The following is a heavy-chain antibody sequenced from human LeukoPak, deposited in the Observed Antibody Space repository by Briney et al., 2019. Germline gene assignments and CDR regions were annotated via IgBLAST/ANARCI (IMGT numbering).Heavy chain of an antibody. J-gene: IGHJ4*02. D-gene: IGHD2-8*02. CDR3: GKDNTFWSVDN. Sequence: GGSLRLSCAASGFTFSTYSMNWVRQAPGKGLEWVSAISHDERIEYYADSVRGRFTISRDDSKNTLYLQMNSLRPEDTAVYYCGKDNTFWSVDNWGQGSLVTVSS. CDR2: ISHDERIE. V-gene: IGHV3-30*02. CDR1: GFTFSTYS.